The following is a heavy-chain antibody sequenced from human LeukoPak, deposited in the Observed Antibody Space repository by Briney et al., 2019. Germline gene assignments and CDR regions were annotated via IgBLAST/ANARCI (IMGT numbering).Heavy chain of an antibody. J-gene: IGHJ4*02. CDR1: GYRFTSDW. Sequence: GESLKISCKGFGYRFTSDWIGWVRQMPEKGLEWMGIIWPGDSDTIYSPSFQGQVTILVDKSITTAYLQWSSLKASDTAMYFCARFINTVMVDWGQGTLVTVSS. CDR2: IWPGDSDT. D-gene: IGHD5-18*01. CDR3: ARFINTVMVD. V-gene: IGHV5-51*01.